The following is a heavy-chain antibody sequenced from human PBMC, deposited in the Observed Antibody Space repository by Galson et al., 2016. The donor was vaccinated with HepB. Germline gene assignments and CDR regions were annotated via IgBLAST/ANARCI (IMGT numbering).Heavy chain of an antibody. CDR2: IYYSGTT. Sequence: SETLSLTCIVSGGSISSSSYYWGWVRQPQGKGLEWIGSIYYSGTTYYNPSLKSRVTISVDTSKNQFSLKLSSVTAADTAVYYCARAYSSGWTGNYYGMDVWGKGTTVTVSS. V-gene: IGHV4-39*01. J-gene: IGHJ6*04. CDR1: GGSISSSSYY. D-gene: IGHD6-19*01. CDR3: ARAYSSGWTGNYYGMDV.